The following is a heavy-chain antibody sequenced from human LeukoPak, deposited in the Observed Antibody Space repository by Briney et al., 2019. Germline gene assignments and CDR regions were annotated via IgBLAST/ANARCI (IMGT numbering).Heavy chain of an antibody. V-gene: IGHV1-2*02. D-gene: IGHD4-23*01. CDR3: ARAEVVTFDY. CDR1: AYAFTVYD. Sequence: AAGTVSFTCTAYAFTVYDIDWGREGPGQGRGRMGWINPNSGGTNYAQKFQGRVTMTRDTSISTAYMELSRLRSDDTAVYYCARAEVVTFDYWGQGTLVTVSS. J-gene: IGHJ4*02. CDR2: INPNSGGT.